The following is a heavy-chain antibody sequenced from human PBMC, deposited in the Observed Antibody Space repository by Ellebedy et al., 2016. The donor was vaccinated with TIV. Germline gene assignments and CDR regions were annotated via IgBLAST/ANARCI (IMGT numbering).Heavy chain of an antibody. D-gene: IGHD3-3*01. V-gene: IGHV3-23*01. CDR1: GFTFSSYA. CDR3: AKRIGFWSGYPPQNWFDP. CDR2: ISGSGGST. J-gene: IGHJ5*02. Sequence: GGSLRLXCAASGFTFSSYAMSWVRQAPGKGLEWVSAISGSGGSTYYADSVKGRFTISRDNSKNTLYLQMNSLRAEDTAVYYCAKRIGFWSGYPPQNWFDPWGQGTLVTVSS.